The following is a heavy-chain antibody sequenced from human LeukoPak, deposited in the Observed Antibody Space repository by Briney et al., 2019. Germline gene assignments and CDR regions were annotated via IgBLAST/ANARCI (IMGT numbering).Heavy chain of an antibody. CDR1: GGSFGGYY. CDR3: ARDHELGSAFDI. D-gene: IGHD6-13*01. V-gene: IGHV4-59*01. CDR2: IYYSGST. Sequence: SETLSLTCAVYGGSFGGYYWSWIRQPPGKGLEWIGYIYYSGSTNYNPSLKSRVTISVDTSKSQFSLKLSSVTAADTAVYYCARDHELGSAFDIWGQGTMVTVSS. J-gene: IGHJ3*02.